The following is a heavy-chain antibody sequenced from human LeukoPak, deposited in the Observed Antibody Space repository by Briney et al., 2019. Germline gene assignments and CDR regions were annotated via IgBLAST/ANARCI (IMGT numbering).Heavy chain of an antibody. CDR1: GGSISSYY. Sequence: SETLSLTCTVSGGSISSYYCSSIRQPPRKGLDCFGYIYYSGSTNYNPSLKSRVTISVDTSKNQFSLKLSSVTAADTAVYYCARRRAEGGSNGHYNWFDPWGQGILVTVSS. CDR2: IYYSGST. CDR3: ARRRAEGGSNGHYNWFDP. D-gene: IGHD6-13*01. J-gene: IGHJ5*02. V-gene: IGHV4-59*08.